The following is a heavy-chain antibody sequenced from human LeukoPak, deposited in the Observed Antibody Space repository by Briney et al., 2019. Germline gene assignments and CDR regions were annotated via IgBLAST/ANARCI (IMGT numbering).Heavy chain of an antibody. J-gene: IGHJ4*02. Sequence: AAVKVSCKASGYDFISYGITWVRQAPGQGPEWMGWISAYNGNTNYAQKVQGRVTMTTDTSTRTAYMELRSLRSDDTAVYYSARAICSSSSCHGRNDYWGQGTPVTVSS. D-gene: IGHD2-2*01. CDR3: ARAICSSSSCHGRNDY. V-gene: IGHV1-18*04. CDR1: GYDFISYG. CDR2: ISAYNGNT.